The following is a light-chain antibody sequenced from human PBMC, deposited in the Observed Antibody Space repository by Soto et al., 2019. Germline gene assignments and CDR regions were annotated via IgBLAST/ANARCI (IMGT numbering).Light chain of an antibody. V-gene: IGKV1-5*03. CDR2: KVS. CDR3: QQYSSLWT. CDR1: QIISSG. J-gene: IGKJ1*01. Sequence: DIQMTQSPSTLSASVGDRVTITCRASQIISSGLDWYQQKPGKAPKLLIYKVSSLENGVPSRFSSGGSLTEFTLTIRSLQADHVETYYCQQYSSLWTFGQGTRVEIK.